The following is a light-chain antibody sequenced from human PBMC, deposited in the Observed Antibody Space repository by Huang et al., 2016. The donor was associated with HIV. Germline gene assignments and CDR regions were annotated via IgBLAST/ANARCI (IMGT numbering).Light chain of an antibody. CDR2: GAS. J-gene: IGKJ5*01. CDR3: QQYHSSPVT. CDR1: QSISRSY. Sequence: IVLTPSPGALSVAPGERAALSCRASQSISRSYLVWYQQKPGQAPRLLIYGASSRSPGIPDWFSGIGSGRDFTLTISRLEPEDFAVYFCQQYHSSPVTFGQGTRLEIK. V-gene: IGKV3-20*01.